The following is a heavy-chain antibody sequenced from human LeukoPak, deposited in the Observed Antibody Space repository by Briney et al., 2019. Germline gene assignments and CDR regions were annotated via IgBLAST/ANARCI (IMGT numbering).Heavy chain of an antibody. J-gene: IGHJ6*03. CDR2: ISGSGGST. CDR3: AKLTTETTSDYFYYLDV. Sequence: PGGSLRLSCAASAFTFSSYAMSWVRQAPGKGLEWVSSISGSGGSTYYADSVKGRFTISRDNSRNTLYLQMNSLRAEDTGVYYCAKLTTETTSDYFYYLDVWGKGTTVTVSS. CDR1: AFTFSSYA. D-gene: IGHD4-17*01. V-gene: IGHV3-23*01.